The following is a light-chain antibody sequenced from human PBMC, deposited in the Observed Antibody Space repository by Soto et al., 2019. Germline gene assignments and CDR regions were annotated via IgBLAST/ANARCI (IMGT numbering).Light chain of an antibody. CDR2: GAS. V-gene: IGKV3-15*01. Sequence: EIVITQSPGTLSLSPGERVTLSFMASQSLTRNLAWYQHKPGQSPRLLIYGASTRATGVPARFSGSGSGTEFTLTISNLQSEDFAVYHCQQYDKWPRTFGQGTKVDIK. CDR1: QSLTRN. CDR3: QQYDKWPRT. J-gene: IGKJ1*01.